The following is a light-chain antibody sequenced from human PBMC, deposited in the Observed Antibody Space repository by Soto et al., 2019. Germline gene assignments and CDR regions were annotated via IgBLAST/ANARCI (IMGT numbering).Light chain of an antibody. CDR1: SSDVGGYNY. Sequence: QSALTQPASVSGSPGQSITISCTGTSSDVGGYNYVSWYQQHPGKAPKLMIYEVSNRPSGVSNRFSGSKSDNTASLTISGLQAEDEADYYCSSYTSNNTPVFGGGTKLTVL. CDR2: EVS. CDR3: SSYTSNNTPV. J-gene: IGLJ2*01. V-gene: IGLV2-14*01.